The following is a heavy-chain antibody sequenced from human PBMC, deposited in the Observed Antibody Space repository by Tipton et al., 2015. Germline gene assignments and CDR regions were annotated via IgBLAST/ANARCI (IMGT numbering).Heavy chain of an antibody. CDR2: IYDSGST. Sequence: TLSLTCTVSGGSLNSNTFYWGWIRQPPGKGLEWIGYIYDSGSTHYNPSLKSRVTISEDTSKNQFSLKLSSVTAADTAVYFCARERISDLRQVSHRFYYYYGMDVWGQGTTVTVSS. V-gene: IGHV4-30-4*08. J-gene: IGHJ6*02. D-gene: IGHD2/OR15-2a*01. CDR3: ARERISDLRQVSHRFYYYYGMDV. CDR1: GGSLNSNTFY.